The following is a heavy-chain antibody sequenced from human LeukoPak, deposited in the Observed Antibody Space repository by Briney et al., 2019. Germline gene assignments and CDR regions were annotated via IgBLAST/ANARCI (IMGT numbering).Heavy chain of an antibody. CDR2: IYYSGST. CDR1: GGSISSYY. V-gene: IGHV4-59*05. CDR3: ARQTVLMVYASYYYGMDV. J-gene: IGHJ6*02. Sequence: PSETLSLTCTVSGGSISSYYWSWIRQPPGKGLEWIGSIYYSGSTYYNPSLKSRVTISVDTSKNQFSLKLSSVTAADTAVYYCARQTVLMVYASYYYGMDVWGQGTTVTVSS. D-gene: IGHD2-8*01.